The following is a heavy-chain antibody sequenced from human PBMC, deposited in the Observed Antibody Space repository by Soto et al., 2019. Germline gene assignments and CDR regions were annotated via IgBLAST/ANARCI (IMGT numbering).Heavy chain of an antibody. Sequence: SETLSLTCTVSGGSINSGDYYWTWVRQPPGKGLEWIGNVFHSGSTYYTPSLQSRVTISLDTSKNHFSLKLSSVTPADTAVYYCARDRYYGSGTYYNFYSGMDVWGQGTTVTVSS. CDR2: VFHSGST. J-gene: IGHJ6*02. D-gene: IGHD3-10*01. CDR3: ARDRYYGSGTYYNFYSGMDV. V-gene: IGHV4-30-4*01. CDR1: GGSINSGDYY.